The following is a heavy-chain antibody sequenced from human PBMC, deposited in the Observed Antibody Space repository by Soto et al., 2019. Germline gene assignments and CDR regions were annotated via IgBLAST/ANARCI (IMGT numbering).Heavy chain of an antibody. V-gene: IGHV2-5*02. J-gene: IGHJ4*02. CDR2: IYWDDDN. D-gene: IGHD2-21*01. Sequence: QITLKESGPTLVKPTQTLTLTCTFSGFSLRTSGVGVGWIRQPPGKALEWLALIYWDDDNYYSPSLRTRLTNTKDTAKNQVVLTMTNMDPVDTATYYCVHRQHMNYFHYWGQGSLVTVSS. CDR1: GFSLRTSGVG. CDR3: VHRQHMNYFHY.